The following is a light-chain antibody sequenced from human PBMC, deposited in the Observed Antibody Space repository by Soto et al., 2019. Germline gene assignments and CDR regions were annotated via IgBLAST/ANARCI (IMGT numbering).Light chain of an antibody. CDR1: SSDVGGYNY. CDR2: DVT. J-gene: IGLJ3*02. Sequence: QSALTQPRSVSGSPGQSVTISCTGSSSDVGGYNYVSWYQQHPGKAPKFIIYDVTQRPSGVPDRFSGSKSGNTASLTISGLQAEDEADYYCCSYAGSYTQLVFGGGTQLTVL. V-gene: IGLV2-11*01. CDR3: CSYAGSYTQLV.